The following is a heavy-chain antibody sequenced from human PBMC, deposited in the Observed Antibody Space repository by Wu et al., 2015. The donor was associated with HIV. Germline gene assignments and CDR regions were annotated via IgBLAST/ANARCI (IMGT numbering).Heavy chain of an antibody. CDR3: TKYVGYCYFDL. Sequence: QVQLVQSGAEVKKPGASVKVSCKASGYTFTGYYMHWVRQAPGQGLEWMGWINPSNGDTRYARQFQGRVTMTRDTSNTTMYMELSGLTSDDMAVYFCTKYVGYCYFDLWGRGTPVAVSS. J-gene: IGHJ2*01. D-gene: IGHD2-15*01. V-gene: IGHV1-2*02. CDR2: INPSNGDT. CDR1: GYTFTGYY.